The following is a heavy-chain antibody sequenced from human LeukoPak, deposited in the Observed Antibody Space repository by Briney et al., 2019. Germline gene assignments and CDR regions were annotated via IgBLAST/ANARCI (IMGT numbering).Heavy chain of an antibody. CDR3: DVRWGPNSDY. V-gene: IGHV3-74*01. Sequence: GGSLRLSCAASGFTFSTFWMHWVRQTPGKGLVWVSRISSDGSTTHYADSVKGRFTISRDNAKNTLFLHMNSLRAEDTAVYYCDVRWGPNSDYWGQGTLVTVSS. CDR2: ISSDGSTT. CDR1: GFTFSTFW. J-gene: IGHJ4*02. D-gene: IGHD7-27*01.